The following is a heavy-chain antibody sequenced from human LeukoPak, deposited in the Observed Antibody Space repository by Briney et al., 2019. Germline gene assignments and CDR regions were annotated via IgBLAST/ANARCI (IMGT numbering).Heavy chain of an antibody. CDR1: GYTFTGYY. Sequence: ASVKVSCKASGYTFTGYYMHWVRQAPGQGLEWLGWINPNSGGTNYAQKFQGRVTMTRDTSISTAYMELSRLRSDDTAVYYCARTNLGSGWRFDYWGQGTLVTVSS. D-gene: IGHD6-19*01. V-gene: IGHV1-2*02. J-gene: IGHJ4*02. CDR2: INPNSGGT. CDR3: ARTNLGSGWRFDY.